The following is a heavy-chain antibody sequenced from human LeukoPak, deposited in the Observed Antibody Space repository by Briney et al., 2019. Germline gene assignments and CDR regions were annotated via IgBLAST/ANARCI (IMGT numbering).Heavy chain of an antibody. J-gene: IGHJ6*03. V-gene: IGHV5-51*01. CDR2: IYPGDSDT. CDR1: GYIFTSYW. D-gene: IGHD3-10*01. CDR3: ARHRITMVRGVIIPYYYYYMDV. Sequence: GASLKISCQGSGYIFTSYWIGWVRQLPGKGLEWMGIIYPGDSDTRYSPSFQGQVTISADKSISTAYLQWSSLKASDTAMYYCARHRITMVRGVIIPYYYYYMDVWGKGTTVTVSS.